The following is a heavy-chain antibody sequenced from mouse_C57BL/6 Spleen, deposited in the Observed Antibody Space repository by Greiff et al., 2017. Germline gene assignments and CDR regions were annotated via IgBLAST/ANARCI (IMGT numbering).Heavy chain of an antibody. V-gene: IGHV1-82*01. Sequence: QVQLQQSGPELVKPGASVKISCKASGYAFSSSWLSWVKQRPGKGLEWIGRIYPGDGDTNYNGKCKGKATLTADTSSSIAYMQLSSLTSEYSAVDICARPPLTTVVVGDYFYYWGQGTTLTVSS. D-gene: IGHD1-1*01. J-gene: IGHJ2*01. CDR2: IYPGDGDT. CDR1: GYAFSSSW. CDR3: ARPPLTTVVVGDYFYY.